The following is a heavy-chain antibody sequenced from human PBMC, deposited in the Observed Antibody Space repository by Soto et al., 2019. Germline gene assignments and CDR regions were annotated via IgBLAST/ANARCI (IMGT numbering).Heavy chain of an antibody. CDR2: ISYDGSNK. J-gene: IGHJ3*02. CDR1: GFTFSSYG. CDR3: ALIGGDDAFDI. D-gene: IGHD2-21*02. Sequence: QVQLVESGGGVVQPGRSLRLSCAASGFTFSSYGMHWVRQAPGKGLEWVAVISYDGSNKYYADSVKGRFTISRDNSKNTLYLQMNSLRAEDTAVYYCALIGGDDAFDIWGQGTMVTVSS. V-gene: IGHV3-30*03.